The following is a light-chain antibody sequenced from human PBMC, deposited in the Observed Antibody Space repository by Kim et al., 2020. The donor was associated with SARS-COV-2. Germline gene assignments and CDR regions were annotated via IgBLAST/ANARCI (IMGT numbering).Light chain of an antibody. V-gene: IGKV3-11*01. J-gene: IGKJ5*01. CDR2: DVS. CDR1: QIVNNY. CDR3: QRSSWPIT. Sequence: SLSHNETAPLSCRARQIVNNYLAWYQQKPGQAPRLLIYDVSNRATGIPARFSGSGSGTDFTLTISSLEPEDFALYYCQRSSWPITFGQGTRLEIK.